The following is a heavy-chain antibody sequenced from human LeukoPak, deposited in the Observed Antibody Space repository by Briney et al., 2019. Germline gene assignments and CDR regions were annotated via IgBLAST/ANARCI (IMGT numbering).Heavy chain of an antibody. CDR3: ASEQLGHDAFDM. Sequence: PGGSLRLSCAAAGFTFSRWSMDWVRQAPGKGLEWVSSISSGSSHIYYADSVKGRFTISRDNAKNSLYLQMNSLRAEDTAVYYCASEQLGHDAFDMWGQGTRVTVSS. V-gene: IGHV3-21*06. D-gene: IGHD1-1*01. CDR1: GFTFSRWS. CDR2: ISSGSSHI. J-gene: IGHJ3*02.